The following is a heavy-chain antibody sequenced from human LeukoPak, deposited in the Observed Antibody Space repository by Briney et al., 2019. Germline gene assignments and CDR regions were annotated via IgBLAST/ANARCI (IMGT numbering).Heavy chain of an antibody. Sequence: GGSLRLSCVASGFTFSSYWMHWVRQAPGKGLVWVSRINTDGNITTYAGSVKGRFTISRDNAKNALYLQINSLRADDTAVYYCAREFSGSSSRHFDYWGQGTLATVSS. J-gene: IGHJ4*02. CDR2: INTDGNIT. CDR1: GFTFSSYW. D-gene: IGHD1-26*01. V-gene: IGHV3-74*01. CDR3: AREFSGSSSRHFDY.